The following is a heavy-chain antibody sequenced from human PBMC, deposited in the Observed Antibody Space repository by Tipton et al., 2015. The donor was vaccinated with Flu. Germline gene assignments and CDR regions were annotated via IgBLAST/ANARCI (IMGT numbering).Heavy chain of an antibody. CDR2: IKQDGSQK. D-gene: IGHD3-3*01. J-gene: IGHJ3*01. V-gene: IGHV3-7*03. CDR3: ARVPEWLGYGFDV. Sequence: SLRLSCAASGFTFGNFAMNWVRQAPGKGLEWVASIKQDGSQKYYMGSVKGRFTISRDNAKNSLYLQMNSLRVEDTAMYYCARVPEWLGYGFDVWGQGSLVIVSS. CDR1: GFTFGNFA.